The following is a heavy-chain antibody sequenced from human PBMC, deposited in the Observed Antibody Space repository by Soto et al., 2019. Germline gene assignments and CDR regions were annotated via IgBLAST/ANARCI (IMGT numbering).Heavy chain of an antibody. J-gene: IGHJ4*02. CDR3: ARSLGGYYDSSGYYLSWDYFDY. D-gene: IGHD3-22*01. Sequence: SETLSLTGTVSGGSISSSSYYWGWIRQPPGKGLEWIGSIYYSGSTYYNPSLKSRVTISVDTSKNQFSLKLSSVTAADTAVYYCARSLGGYYDSSGYYLSWDYFDYWGQGTLVTVSS. CDR2: IYYSGST. V-gene: IGHV4-39*01. CDR1: GGSISSSSYY.